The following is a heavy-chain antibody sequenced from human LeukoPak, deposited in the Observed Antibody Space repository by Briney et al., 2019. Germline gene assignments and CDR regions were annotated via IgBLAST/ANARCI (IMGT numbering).Heavy chain of an antibody. CDR3: ARDVTLLLFDP. CDR2: ISYDGGNK. V-gene: IGHV3-30*03. CDR1: GFTLSSYG. Sequence: GGSLRLSCAASGFTLSSYGMHWVRQAPGKGLEWVAVISYDGGNKKYAGSVTGRLTISRDNSKNTLYLQVNRLSAEDTAVDHCARDVTLLLFDPGSEGTLVTVSS. J-gene: IGHJ5*02.